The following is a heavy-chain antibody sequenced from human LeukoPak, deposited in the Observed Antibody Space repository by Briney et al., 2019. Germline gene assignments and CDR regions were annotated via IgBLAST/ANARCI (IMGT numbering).Heavy chain of an antibody. Sequence: SETLSLTCAVYGGSFSGYYWSWIRQPPGKGLEWIGEINHSGSTNYNPSLKSRVTISVDTSKNQFSLKLSSVTASDTAGYYCARGFQDYGVSRDYWGQGTLVTVST. D-gene: IGHD4-17*01. CDR1: GGSFSGYY. CDR3: ARGFQDYGVSRDY. V-gene: IGHV4-34*01. CDR2: INHSGST. J-gene: IGHJ4*02.